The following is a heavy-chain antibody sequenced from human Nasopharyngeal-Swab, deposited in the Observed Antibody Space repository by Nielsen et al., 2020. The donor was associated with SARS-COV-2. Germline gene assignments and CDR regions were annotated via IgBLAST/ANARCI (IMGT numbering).Heavy chain of an antibody. D-gene: IGHD5/OR15-5a*01. Sequence: WVRQAPGQRLEWMGWINAGNGNTKYSQKFQGRVTITRGTSASTAYMELSSLRSEDTAVYYCARDRGIYEYYFDYWGQGTLVTVSS. CDR3: ARDRGIYEYYFDY. CDR2: INAGNGNT. V-gene: IGHV1-3*01. J-gene: IGHJ4*02.